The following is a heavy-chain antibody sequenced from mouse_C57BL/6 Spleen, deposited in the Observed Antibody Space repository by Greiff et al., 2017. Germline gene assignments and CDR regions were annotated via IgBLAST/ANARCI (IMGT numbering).Heavy chain of an antibody. J-gene: IGHJ1*03. V-gene: IGHV2-2*01. D-gene: IGHD2-3*01. CDR2: IWSGGST. CDR1: GFSLTSYG. Sequence: VKLQESGPGLVQPSPSLSITCTVSGFSLTSYGVHWVRQSPGKGLEWLGVIWSGGSTAYNAAFISRLSISKDNSKSQVFFKMHSLQADDTAIDYCARSGYYGYWDFDVWGTGTTVTVSS. CDR3: ARSGYYGYWDFDV.